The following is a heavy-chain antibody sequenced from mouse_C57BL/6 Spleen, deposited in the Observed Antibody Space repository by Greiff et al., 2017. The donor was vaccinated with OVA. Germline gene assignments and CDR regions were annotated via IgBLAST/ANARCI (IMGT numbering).Heavy chain of an antibody. CDR1: GYTFTSSW. CDR3: ARSHYYGSRDDYARDY. Sequence: QVQLQQPGPELVKPGASVKLSCKASGYTFTSSWMPWVKQRPGQGLEWIGNINPSNGGPNYNEKFTSKATLPVAHSSSTAYMQLSSLTSEDSAVYYCARSHYYGSRDDYARDYWGQGTAVTVSS. V-gene: IGHV1-53*01. CDR2: INPSNGGP. D-gene: IGHD1-1*01. J-gene: IGHJ4*01.